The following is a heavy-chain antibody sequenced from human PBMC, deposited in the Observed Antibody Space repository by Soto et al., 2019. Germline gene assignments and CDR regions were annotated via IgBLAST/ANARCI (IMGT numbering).Heavy chain of an antibody. CDR3: AREPSSIATVRLTYFDY. Sequence: EASVKVSCKASGGTFSSYAISWVRQAPGQGLEWMGGIIPIFGTANYAQKFQGRVTITADESTSTAYMELSSLRSEDTAVYYCAREPSSIATVRLTYFDYWGQGTLVTVSS. J-gene: IGHJ4*02. V-gene: IGHV1-69*13. D-gene: IGHD6-6*01. CDR1: GGTFSSYA. CDR2: IIPIFGTA.